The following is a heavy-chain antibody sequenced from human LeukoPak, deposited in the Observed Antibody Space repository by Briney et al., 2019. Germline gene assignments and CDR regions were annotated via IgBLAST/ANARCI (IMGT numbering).Heavy chain of an antibody. Sequence: ASVKVSCKASGYTFTSYDINWVRQATGQVLVWMGWMNPNSGNTGYAQKFQGRVTMTRNTSISTAYMELSSLRSEDTAVYYCARGLYYDFWCGYSHWFDPWGQGTLVTVSS. V-gene: IGHV1-8*01. CDR3: ARGLYYDFWCGYSHWFDP. CDR1: GYTFTSYD. CDR2: MNPNSGNT. J-gene: IGHJ5*02. D-gene: IGHD3-3*01.